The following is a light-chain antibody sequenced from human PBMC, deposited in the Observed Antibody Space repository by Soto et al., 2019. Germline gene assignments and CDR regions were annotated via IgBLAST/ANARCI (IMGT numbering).Light chain of an antibody. J-gene: IGKJ1*01. CDR1: QRVRSSY. V-gene: IGKV3-20*01. Sequence: EIGLTQSPGTLSLSPGERATLSCRASQRVRSSYLAWYQQKPGQAPRLLIYGAYSRATGIPDRFSGSGSGTDFTLTISRLEPEDFAVYYCQQYGNSPTFGQGTKVEIK. CDR3: QQYGNSPT. CDR2: GAY.